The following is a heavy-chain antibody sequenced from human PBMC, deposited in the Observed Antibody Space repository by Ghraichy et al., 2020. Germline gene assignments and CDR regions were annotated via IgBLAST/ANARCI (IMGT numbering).Heavy chain of an antibody. CDR2: IYYSRNT. J-gene: IGHJ6*02. CDR3: ARHRPNYYDTSASYGMDV. V-gene: IGHV4-59*08. Sequence: SQTLSLTCTVSGGSTGSYYWSWIRQPPGKGLEWIGYIYYSRNTNYNPSLKSRVTISVDTSKNHFSLKLSSVTAADTAVYYCARHRPNYYDTSASYGMDVWGQGTAVTVSS. CDR1: GGSTGSYY. D-gene: IGHD3-22*01.